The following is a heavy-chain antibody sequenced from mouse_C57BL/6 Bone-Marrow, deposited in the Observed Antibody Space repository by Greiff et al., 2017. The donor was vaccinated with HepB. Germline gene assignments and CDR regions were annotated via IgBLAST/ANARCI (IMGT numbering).Heavy chain of an antibody. CDR3: AGGYYYGSSYRYFDD. CDR2: IRNKANNHAT. Sequence: EVNVVESGGGLVQPGGSMKLSCAASGFTFSDAWMDWVRQSPEKGLEWVAEIRNKANNHATYYAESVKGRFTISRNDSKSSVYLQMNSLRAEDTGIYYWAGGYYYGSSYRYFDDWGTGTTVTVSS. CDR1: GFTFSDAW. V-gene: IGHV6-6*01. D-gene: IGHD1-1*01. J-gene: IGHJ1*03.